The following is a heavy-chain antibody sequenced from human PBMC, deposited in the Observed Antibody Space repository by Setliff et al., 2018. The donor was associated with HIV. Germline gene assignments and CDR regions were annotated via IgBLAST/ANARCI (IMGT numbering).Heavy chain of an antibody. CDR2: IDYSGRT. CDR3: ARGGYNWNDDLDY. D-gene: IGHD1-1*01. V-gene: IGHV4-39*01. CDR1: GGSFSSSSYS. Sequence: SETLSLTCIVSGGSFSSSSYSWGWIRLPPGKGLEWIGSIDYSGRTYYNPSLKSRVTISVDTSKNQFSLNLSSVTAADTAVYYCARGGYNWNDDLDYWGQGTLVTVSS. J-gene: IGHJ4*02.